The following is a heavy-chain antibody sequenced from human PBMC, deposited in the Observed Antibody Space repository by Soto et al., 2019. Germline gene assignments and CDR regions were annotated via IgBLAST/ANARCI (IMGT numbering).Heavy chain of an antibody. V-gene: IGHV4-39*01. CDR3: ARLLYNSRGYYYFDY. CDR2: IYYSGST. CDR1: GASISSSNYY. Sequence: SETLSLTCTVSGASISSSNYYWGWIRQPPGKGLEWIVSIYYSGSTYYNPSLKSRVTMSVDTSKNQFSLKLNSVSAADTAMYYCARLLYNSRGYYYFDYWGHGILVTVSS. J-gene: IGHJ4*01. D-gene: IGHD3-22*01.